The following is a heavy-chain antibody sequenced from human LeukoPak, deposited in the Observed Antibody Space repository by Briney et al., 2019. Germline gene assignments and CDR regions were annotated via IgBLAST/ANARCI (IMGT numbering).Heavy chain of an antibody. D-gene: IGHD6-6*01. Sequence: PGGSLRLSCAASGFTFSSYTMSWVRQAPGKGLEWVSSISSRSSYIYSADSVKGRFTISRDNAKNSLYLQMNNLRAEDTAVYFCARDALRYSGSFDDFGYWGQGTLVTVSS. CDR1: GFTFSSYT. CDR2: ISSRSSYI. J-gene: IGHJ4*02. CDR3: ARDALRYSGSFDDFGY. V-gene: IGHV3-21*01.